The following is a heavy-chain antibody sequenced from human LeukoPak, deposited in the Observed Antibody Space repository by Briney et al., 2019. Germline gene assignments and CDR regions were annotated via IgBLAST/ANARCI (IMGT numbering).Heavy chain of an antibody. V-gene: IGHV4-34*01. CDR1: GGXFSGYY. CDR3: ARAVLARGHSYGIPDY. CDR2: INHSGST. D-gene: IGHD5-18*01. J-gene: IGHJ4*02. Sequence: SETLSLTCAVYGGXFSGYYCSWIRQPPGKGREWIGEINHSGSTNYNPSLKSRVTISVDTSKNQFSLKLSSVTAADTAVYYCARAVLARGHSYGIPDYWGQGTLVTVSS.